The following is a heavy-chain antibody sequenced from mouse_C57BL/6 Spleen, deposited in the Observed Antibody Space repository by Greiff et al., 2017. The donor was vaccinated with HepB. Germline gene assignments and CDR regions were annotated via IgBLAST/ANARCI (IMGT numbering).Heavy chain of an antibody. CDR1: GYTFTDYY. CDR3: ARTYGSSFLDY. CDR2: INPYNGGT. Sequence: EVQLQQSGPVLVKPGASVKMSCKASGYTFTDYYMNWVKQSHGKSLEWIGVINPYNGGTSYNQKFKGKATLTVEKSSSTAYLELNSLTSEDSAVYYCARTYGSSFLDYWGQGTTLTVSS. V-gene: IGHV1-19*01. D-gene: IGHD1-1*01. J-gene: IGHJ2*01.